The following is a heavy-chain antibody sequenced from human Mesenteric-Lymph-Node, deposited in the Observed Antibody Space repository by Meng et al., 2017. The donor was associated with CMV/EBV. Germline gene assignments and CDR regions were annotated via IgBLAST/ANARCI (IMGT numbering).Heavy chain of an antibody. CDR3: AKKGNPATTGFLDF. CDR2: IRFDGTDQ. J-gene: IGHJ4*02. V-gene: IGHV3-30*02. Sequence: GGSLRLSCAASGFTFSNSWMTWVRQAPGKGLQWVAFIRFDGTDQYYADSVKGRFTISRDNSKNTLYLQMNDLRAEDTAVYFCAKKGNPATTGFLDFWGQGTLVTVSS. CDR1: GFTFSNSW. D-gene: IGHD4-17*01.